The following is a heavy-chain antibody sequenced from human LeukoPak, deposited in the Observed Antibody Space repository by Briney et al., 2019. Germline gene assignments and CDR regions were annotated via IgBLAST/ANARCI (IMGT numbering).Heavy chain of an antibody. J-gene: IGHJ5*02. D-gene: IGHD3-9*01. CDR1: GYTFTSYY. Sequence: ASVKVSCKASGYTFTSYYMHWVRQAPGQGLEWMGIINPSGGSTSYAQKFQGRVTMTRDTSTSTVYMELRSLRSDDTAVYYCARDDLTGVNWFDPWGQGTLVTVSS. CDR2: INPSGGST. V-gene: IGHV1-46*01. CDR3: ARDDLTGVNWFDP.